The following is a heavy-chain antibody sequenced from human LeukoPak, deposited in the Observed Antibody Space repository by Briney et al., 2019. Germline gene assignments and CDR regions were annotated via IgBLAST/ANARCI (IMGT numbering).Heavy chain of an antibody. D-gene: IGHD3-16*02. CDR1: GGTFSSYA. J-gene: IGHJ4*02. Sequence: GASVKVSCKASGGTFSSYAISWVRQAPGQGLEWMGGIIPIFGTANYAQKFQGRVTITADKSTSTAYMELSSLRSEDTAVYYCARDTVGGERLRLGELSLAFDYWGQGTLVTVSS. CDR2: IIPIFGTA. CDR3: ARDTVGGERLRLGELSLAFDY. V-gene: IGHV1-69*06.